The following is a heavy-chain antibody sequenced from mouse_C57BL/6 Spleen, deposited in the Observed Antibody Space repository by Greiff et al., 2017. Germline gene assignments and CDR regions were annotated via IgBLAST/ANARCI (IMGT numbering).Heavy chain of an antibody. J-gene: IGHJ2*01. Sequence: VQLKESGAELVRPGASVKLSCTASGFNFKDYYMHWVKQRPEQGLEWIGRIDPEDGDTEYAPKFQGKATMTADTSSNTAYLQRSSLTSEDAAVYYCTTFNYYGSSPFRGQGTTLTVSS. V-gene: IGHV14-1*01. CDR2: IDPEDGDT. CDR3: TTFNYYGSSPF. CDR1: GFNFKDYY. D-gene: IGHD1-1*01.